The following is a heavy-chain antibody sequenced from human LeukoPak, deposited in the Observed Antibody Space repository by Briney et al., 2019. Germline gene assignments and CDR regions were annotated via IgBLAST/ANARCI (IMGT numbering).Heavy chain of an antibody. Sequence: GGSLRLSCAASGFSDSNIHMSWVRQVPGKGPEWVSLIYSAGNTVHADSVKGRFTISRDNSKNTLYLQLNSLRVEDTAVYYCTTTTDRILAVPAAPWGQGTLVTVSS. CDR3: TTTTDRILAVPAAP. CDR2: IYSAGNT. CDR1: GFSDSNIH. V-gene: IGHV3-66*01. J-gene: IGHJ5*02. D-gene: IGHD2-2*01.